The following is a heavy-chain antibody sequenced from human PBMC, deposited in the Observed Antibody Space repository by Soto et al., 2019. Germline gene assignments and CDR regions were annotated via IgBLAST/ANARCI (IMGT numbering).Heavy chain of an antibody. CDR1: GYSFTSYW. CDR3: ARTIFGVVTTYYGMDV. CDR2: IYPGDSDT. V-gene: IGHV5-51*01. D-gene: IGHD3-3*01. J-gene: IGHJ6*02. Sequence: RGESLKISCKGSGYSFTSYWIGWVRQMPGKGLEWMGIIYPGDSDTRYSPSFQGQVTISADKSISTAYLQWSSLKASDTAMYYCARTIFGVVTTYYGMDVWGQGTTVTVSS.